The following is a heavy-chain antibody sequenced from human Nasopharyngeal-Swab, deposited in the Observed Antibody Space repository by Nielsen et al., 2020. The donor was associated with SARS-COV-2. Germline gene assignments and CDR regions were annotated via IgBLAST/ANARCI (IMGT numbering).Heavy chain of an antibody. CDR3: ARAPTRSRYSSSLGAFEI. Sequence: SETLSLTCTVSGGSISSYHWSRIRQPPGKGLEWIGYIYYSGSTNYNPSLKSRVTISVDTSKNQFSLKLSSVTAADTAVYYCARAPTRSRYSSSLGAFEIWGQGTMVTVSS. D-gene: IGHD6-13*01. J-gene: IGHJ3*02. CDR2: IYYSGST. V-gene: IGHV4-59*01. CDR1: GGSISSYH.